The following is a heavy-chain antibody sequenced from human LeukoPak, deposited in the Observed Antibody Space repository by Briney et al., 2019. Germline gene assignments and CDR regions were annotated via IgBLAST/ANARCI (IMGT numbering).Heavy chain of an antibody. CDR1: GGSISSYY. Sequence: SETLSLTCTVSGGSISSYYWSWIRQPPGKGLEWIGYIYYSGSTNYNPSLKSRVAISVDTSKNQFSLKLSSVTAADTAVYYCARRSKGIAAAGTLFDIWGQGTMVTVSS. V-gene: IGHV4-59*01. CDR2: IYYSGST. J-gene: IGHJ3*02. CDR3: ARRSKGIAAAGTLFDI. D-gene: IGHD6-13*01.